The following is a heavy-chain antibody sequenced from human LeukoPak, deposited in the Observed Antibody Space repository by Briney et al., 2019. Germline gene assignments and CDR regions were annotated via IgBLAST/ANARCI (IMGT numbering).Heavy chain of an antibody. D-gene: IGHD4-11*01. J-gene: IGHJ4*02. CDR3: VKDLPAETKMGGFDF. CDR1: GFNFNNSG. CDR2: ISFDGKNQ. Sequence: GGSLRLSCAGSGFNFNNSGMHWVRQAPGKGLEWVAVISFDGKNQHYAGSVKGRFTTSRDNSKNTVYLQMNSLRPEDTAVYYCVKDLPAETKMGGFDFWGQGALVTISS. V-gene: IGHV3-30*18.